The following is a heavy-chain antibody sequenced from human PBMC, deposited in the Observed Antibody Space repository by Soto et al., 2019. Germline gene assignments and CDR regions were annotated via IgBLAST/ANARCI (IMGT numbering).Heavy chain of an antibody. V-gene: IGHV3-33*01. Sequence: QVQLVESGGGVVQPGRSLRLSCAASGFTFSSYGMHWVRQAPGKGLEWVAVIWYDGSNKYYADSVKGRFTISRDNSKNTLYLQMNSLRAEDTAVYYCARELSARHGYYYGMDVWGQGTTVTVSS. CDR1: GFTFSSYG. CDR3: ARELSARHGYYYGMDV. CDR2: IWYDGSNK. D-gene: IGHD6-6*01. J-gene: IGHJ6*02.